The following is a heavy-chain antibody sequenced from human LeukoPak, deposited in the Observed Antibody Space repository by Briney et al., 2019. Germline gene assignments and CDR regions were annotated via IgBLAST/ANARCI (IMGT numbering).Heavy chain of an antibody. V-gene: IGHV4-59*01. CDR2: IDDRGNT. J-gene: IGHJ3*02. Sequence: PSETLSLTCTVSGGSISRYHWSWIRRPPGKGLEWIGYIDDRGNTNYNPSLKSQVTISVDKSKNQFSLKLSFVTAADTAMYYCARSDYHNSGSHTVFDAFDIWGQGTRVTVSS. D-gene: IGHD3-10*01. CDR3: ARSDYHNSGSHTVFDAFDI. CDR1: GGSISRYH.